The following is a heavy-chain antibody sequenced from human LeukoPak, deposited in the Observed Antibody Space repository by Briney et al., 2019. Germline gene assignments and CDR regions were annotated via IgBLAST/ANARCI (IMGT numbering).Heavy chain of an antibody. V-gene: IGHV1-8*01. CDR1: GYTFTSYD. D-gene: IGHD3-22*01. CDR3: ARASRLRSYYYDSSGYYF. J-gene: IGHJ4*02. CDR2: MNPNSGNT. Sequence: ASVKVSCKASGYTFTSYDINWVRQAPGQGLEWMGWMNPNSGNTGYAQKFQGRVTMTRNTSISTAYMELSSLRSEDTAVYYCARASRLRSYYYDSSGYYFWGQGTPGTVSS.